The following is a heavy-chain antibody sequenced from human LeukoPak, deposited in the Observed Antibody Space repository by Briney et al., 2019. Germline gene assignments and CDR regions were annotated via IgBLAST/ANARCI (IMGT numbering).Heavy chain of an antibody. Sequence: GGSLRLSCSASGFPFSTLGMHWVRQAPGKGLEHVSTIGSDGDGTYYADSVKDRFVISRDNSKNAVYLQMSSLRPEDTAVYYCVSPVFINFWGQGTLVTVSS. CDR2: IGSDGDGT. J-gene: IGHJ4*01. V-gene: IGHV3-64D*06. D-gene: IGHD1-14*01. CDR1: GFPFSTLG. CDR3: VSPVFINF.